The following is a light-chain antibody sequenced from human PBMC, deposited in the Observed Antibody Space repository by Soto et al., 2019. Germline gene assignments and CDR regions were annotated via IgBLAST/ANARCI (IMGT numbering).Light chain of an antibody. CDR3: QTWGTGIHV. J-gene: IGLJ1*01. CDR1: SGHSSYA. CDR2: LNSDGSH. Sequence: QLVLTQSPSASASLGASVKLTCTLSSGHSSYAIAWHQQQPEKGPRYLRKLNSDGSHSKGDGIPDRFSGSSSGAERYLIISRLQSEDEADYYCQTWGTGIHVFGSGTKLTVL. V-gene: IGLV4-69*01.